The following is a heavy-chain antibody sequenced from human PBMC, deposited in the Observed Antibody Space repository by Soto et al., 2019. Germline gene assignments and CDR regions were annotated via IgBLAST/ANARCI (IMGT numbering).Heavy chain of an antibody. Sequence: QPLLQESDPGLVKPSETLTLTCTVSGGSVNSRAYSWAWIRQPPGKGLEWIGTVSYGAGTSSGDNINLNPALRGRVTLSLDKSKNQFSLKLTSVTGAGAGVYYCARLSVITDFDSWGQGTPVTVSP. CDR3: ARLSVITDFDS. CDR2: VSYGAGT. V-gene: IGHV4-39*01. D-gene: IGHD3-16*02. J-gene: IGHJ4*02. CDR1: GGSVNSRAYS.